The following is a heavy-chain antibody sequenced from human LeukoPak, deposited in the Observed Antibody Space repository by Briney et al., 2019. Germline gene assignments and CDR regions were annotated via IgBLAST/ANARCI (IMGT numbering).Heavy chain of an antibody. CDR1: LCSLRNSSYY. D-gene: IGHD3-3*01. V-gene: IGHV4-39*01. J-gene: IGHJ6*03. Sequence: LSLTRMVSLCSLRNSSYYLGWIRQPPGQGLEWTGSNYYSGSTYYNPSLKSRVTISVDTSKNRFSLKLSSVTAADTAVYYCARLSGYYAYYYYYYMDVWGKGTTVTVSS. CDR3: ARLSGYYAYYYYYYMDV. CDR2: NYYSGST.